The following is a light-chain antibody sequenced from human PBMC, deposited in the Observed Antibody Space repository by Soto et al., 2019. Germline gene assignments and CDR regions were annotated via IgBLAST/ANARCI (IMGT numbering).Light chain of an antibody. Sequence: DIQMTQSPSTLSASVGDRVTITCRASQSISSWLAWYQQKPGKAPKLLIYHASNLERGDPSRFSGSGSGTQFTITISTLQPDNLATNCSQHYDTFPHTFGQGAKLEIK. J-gene: IGKJ2*01. CDR3: QHYDTFPHT. CDR2: HAS. CDR1: QSISSW. V-gene: IGKV1-5*01.